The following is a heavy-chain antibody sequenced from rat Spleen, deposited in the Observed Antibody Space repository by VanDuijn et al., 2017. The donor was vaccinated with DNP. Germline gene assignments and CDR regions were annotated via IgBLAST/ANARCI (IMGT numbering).Heavy chain of an antibody. CDR2: IWSGGST. CDR1: GFSLTSNS. J-gene: IGHJ4*01. Sequence: QVQLKESGPGLVQPSQTLSLTCTVSGFSLTSNSVHWVRQPPGKGLEWVGAIWSGGSTDYNSAIKSRPSISRENSKSQVFXKMXXXQTXXXATXXCAXXXVGXXXAXXXWGQGTXXTV. D-gene: IGHD4-1*01. CDR3: AXXXVGXXXAXXX. V-gene: IGHV2-1*01.